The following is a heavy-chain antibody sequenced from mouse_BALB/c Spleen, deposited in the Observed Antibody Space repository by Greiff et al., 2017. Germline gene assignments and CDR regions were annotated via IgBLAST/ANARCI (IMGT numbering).Heavy chain of an antibody. CDR3: ARSGTHYYAMDY. D-gene: IGHD4-1*01. CDR1: GYTFSSYW. Sequence: QVQLQQSGAELMKPGASVKISCKATGYTFSSYWIEWVKQRPGHGLEWIGEILPGSGSTNYNEKFKGKATFTADTSSNTAYMQLSSLTSEDSAVYYCARSGTHYYAMDYWGQGASVTVAS. CDR2: ILPGSGST. V-gene: IGHV1-9*01. J-gene: IGHJ4*01.